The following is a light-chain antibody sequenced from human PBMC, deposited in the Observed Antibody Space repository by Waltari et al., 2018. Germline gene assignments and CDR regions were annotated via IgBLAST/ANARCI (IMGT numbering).Light chain of an antibody. Sequence: VLTQSPGTLSLSPGERATLSCRGSQSVSSSFLAWYQQKPGQAPRLLIYSASNRATLIRDSYGGCVSATNFTLTRSRLEADDAAVAYCQKPTIPPRYTFGQ. CDR2: SAS. CDR1: QSVSSSF. CDR3: QKPTIPPRYT. V-gene: IGKV3-20*01. J-gene: IGKJ2*01.